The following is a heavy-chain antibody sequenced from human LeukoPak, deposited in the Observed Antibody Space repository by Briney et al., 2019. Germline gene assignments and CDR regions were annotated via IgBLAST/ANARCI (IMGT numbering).Heavy chain of an antibody. Sequence: GGSLRLSCAASGFTFSSYWMSWVRQAPGKGLEGVANIKQDGSEKYYVESVKGRFTISRDNAKNSLYLQMNSLRAEDTAVYYCARDIDTAAGTGDAFDIWGQGTMVTVSS. V-gene: IGHV3-7*03. CDR2: IKQDGSEK. CDR1: GFTFSSYW. D-gene: IGHD6-13*01. CDR3: ARDIDTAAGTGDAFDI. J-gene: IGHJ3*02.